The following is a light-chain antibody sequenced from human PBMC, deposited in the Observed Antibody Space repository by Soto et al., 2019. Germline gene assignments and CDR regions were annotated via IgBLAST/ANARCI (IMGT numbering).Light chain of an antibody. J-gene: IGKJ1*01. Sequence: IMMTLSPATLSVTPGERATLSCRASQSVSSNLAWYQHKPGQAPRLLIYGASTRATGIPARFSGSGSGTEFTLTISSLQSEDFAVYYCQQYNKWTQPFGQGSNVAIK. V-gene: IGKV3-15*01. CDR2: GAS. CDR1: QSVSSN. CDR3: QQYNKWTQP.